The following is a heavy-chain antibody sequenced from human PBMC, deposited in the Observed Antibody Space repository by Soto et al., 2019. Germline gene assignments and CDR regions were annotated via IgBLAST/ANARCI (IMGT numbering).Heavy chain of an antibody. D-gene: IGHD1-1*01. Sequence: QVQLVQSGAEVKKPGSSVKVSCKASGGTFSSYTISWVRQAPGQGLEWMGRIIPILGIANYAQKFQGRVTITADKSNSTAYMELSSLRSEDTAVYYCARDPTGTTEWFDPWGQGPLVTVSS. J-gene: IGHJ5*02. CDR1: GGTFSSYT. V-gene: IGHV1-69*08. CDR3: ARDPTGTTEWFDP. CDR2: IIPILGIA.